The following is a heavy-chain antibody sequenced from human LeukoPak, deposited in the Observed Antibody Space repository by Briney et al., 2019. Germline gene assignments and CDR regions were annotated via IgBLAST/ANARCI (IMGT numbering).Heavy chain of an antibody. D-gene: IGHD5-24*01. V-gene: IGHV4-59*01. CDR1: GVASSGNY. Sequence: SETLSLTCGVYGVASSGNYWSWIRQSPGRGLEWIGYIYYSGSTNYNPSLKSRVTISVDTSKNQFSLKLSSVTAADTAVYYCAVSRDGYNPYYFDYWGQGTLVTVSS. CDR3: AVSRDGYNPYYFDY. J-gene: IGHJ4*02. CDR2: IYYSGST.